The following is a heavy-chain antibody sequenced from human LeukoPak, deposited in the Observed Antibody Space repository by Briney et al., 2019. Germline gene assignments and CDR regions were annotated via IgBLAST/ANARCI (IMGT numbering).Heavy chain of an antibody. CDR1: GGSISSGGYY. Sequence: SETLSLTCTVSGGSISSGGYYWSWIRQHPGKGLEWIGYIYYSGSTYYNPSLKSRVTISVDTSKSQFSLKLSSVTAADTAVYYCARSEPFGDLDYWGQGTLVTVSS. V-gene: IGHV4-31*03. J-gene: IGHJ4*02. CDR3: ARSEPFGDLDY. CDR2: IYYSGST. D-gene: IGHD3-10*01.